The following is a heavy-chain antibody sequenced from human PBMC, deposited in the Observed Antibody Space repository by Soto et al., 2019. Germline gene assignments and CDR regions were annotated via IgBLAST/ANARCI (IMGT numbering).Heavy chain of an antibody. CDR3: ARDYSGSYDY. CDR2: GIRSGTDT. V-gene: IGHV3-23*01. Sequence: EVQLLESGGGLVQPGGSLRLSCAASGFTFSNYAMNWVRQAPGKGLEWVSVGIRSGTDTYYADSVKGRFTISRDNSKNTLYLQMNSLRAEDTAIYYCARDYSGSYDYWGQGTLVTVSS. CDR1: GFTFSNYA. J-gene: IGHJ4*02. D-gene: IGHD1-26*01.